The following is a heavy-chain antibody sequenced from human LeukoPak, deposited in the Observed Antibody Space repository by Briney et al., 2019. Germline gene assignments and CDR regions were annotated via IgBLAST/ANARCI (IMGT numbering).Heavy chain of an antibody. CDR2: IRYDGSNK. D-gene: IGHD5-12*01. V-gene: IGHV3-30*02. J-gene: IGHJ3*02. Sequence: GGSLRLSCAASGFTVSSNYMSWVRQAPGKGLEWVAFIRYDGSNKYYADSVKGRFTISRDNSKNTLYLQMNSLRAEDTAVYYCAKDTSMWLRSSGPRWGAFDIWGQGTMVTVSS. CDR3: AKDTSMWLRSSGPRWGAFDI. CDR1: GFTVSSNY.